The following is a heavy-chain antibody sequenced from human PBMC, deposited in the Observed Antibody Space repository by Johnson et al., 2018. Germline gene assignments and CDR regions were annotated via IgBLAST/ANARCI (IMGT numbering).Heavy chain of an antibody. V-gene: IGHV3-33*01. D-gene: IGHD5-18*01. CDR3: ARARSWGIQLYYYYYGMDV. CDR2: LWYDGSNK. Sequence: QVQLVQSGGGVVQPGRSLRLSCAASGFTFSSYGMHWVRQAPGKGLAWVAVLWYDGSNKYYAASVKGRCTISRDNSKNTLYLQMNSLRAEDTAVYYCARARSWGIQLYYYYYGMDVWGQGTTVTVSS. J-gene: IGHJ6*02. CDR1: GFTFSSYG.